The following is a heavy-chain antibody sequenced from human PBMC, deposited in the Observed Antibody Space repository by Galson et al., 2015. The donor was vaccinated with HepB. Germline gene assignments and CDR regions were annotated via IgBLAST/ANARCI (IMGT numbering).Heavy chain of an antibody. CDR2: INPNSGGT. D-gene: IGHD2-21*01. CDR3: ARRRGWGSIQIFDY. V-gene: IGHV1-2*02. J-gene: IGHJ4*02. CDR1: GYTFTGYY. Sequence: SVKVSCKASGYTFTGYYMHWVRQAPGQGLEWMGWINPNSGGTNYAQKFQGRVTMTRDTSISTAYMELSRLRSDDTAVYYCARRRGWGSIQIFDYWGQGTLVTVSS.